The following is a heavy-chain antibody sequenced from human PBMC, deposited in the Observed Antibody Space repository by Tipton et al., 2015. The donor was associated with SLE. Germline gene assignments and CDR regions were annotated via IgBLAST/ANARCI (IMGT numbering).Heavy chain of an antibody. CDR1: GGSMSSGSYY. V-gene: IGHV4-61*02. Sequence: TLSLTCTVSGGSMSSGSYYWSWIRQPAGKGLEWIGRISTSGSTKYNPSLKSRVTISVDTSKNQFSLKPSSVTAADTAVYYCARGGAGIGDLGYWGQGTLVTVSS. CDR2: ISTSGST. D-gene: IGHD3-16*01. CDR3: ARGGAGIGDLGY. J-gene: IGHJ4*02.